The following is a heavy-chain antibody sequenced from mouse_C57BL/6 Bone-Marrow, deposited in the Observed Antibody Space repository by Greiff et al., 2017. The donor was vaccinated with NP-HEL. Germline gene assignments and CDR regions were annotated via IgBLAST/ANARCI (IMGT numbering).Heavy chain of an antibody. D-gene: IGHD2-5*01. CDR3: AREAYYSNYCDY. CDR2: IYPGDGDT. CDR1: GYAFSSYW. V-gene: IGHV1-80*01. Sequence: QVQLQQSGAELVKPGASVKISCKASGYAFSSYWMNWVKQRPGKGLEWIGQIYPGDGDTNYNGKFKGKATLTADKSSSTAYMQLSSLTSEDSAVYFCAREAYYSNYCDYWGQGTLVTVSA. J-gene: IGHJ3*01.